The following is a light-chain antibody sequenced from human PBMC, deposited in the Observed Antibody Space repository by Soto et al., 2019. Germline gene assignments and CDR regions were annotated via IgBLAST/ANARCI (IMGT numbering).Light chain of an antibody. CDR2: RND. CDR1: SSNIGINY. Sequence: QSVLTQPPSASGTPGQRVTISCSGSSSNIGINYVYWYQQFPGTAPKLLIYRNDQRPSGVPDRFSGSKSGTSVSLAISGLRSEDEAEYYCAAWDDSLSGVLFGGGTQLTV. J-gene: IGLJ2*01. CDR3: AAWDDSLSGVL. V-gene: IGLV1-47*01.